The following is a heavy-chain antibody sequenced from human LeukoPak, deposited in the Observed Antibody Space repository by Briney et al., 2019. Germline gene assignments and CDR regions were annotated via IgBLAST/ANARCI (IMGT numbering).Heavy chain of an antibody. J-gene: IGHJ3*02. CDR1: GGSISSGGYY. CDR3: ATTTVVTVDAFDI. Sequence: SETLSLTCTVSGGSISSGGYYWSWIRQPPGKGLEWIGYIYHSGSTYYNPSLKSRVTISVDRSKNQFSLKLSSVTAADTAVYYCATTTVVTVDAFDIWGQGTMVTVSS. D-gene: IGHD4-23*01. CDR2: IYHSGST. V-gene: IGHV4-30-2*01.